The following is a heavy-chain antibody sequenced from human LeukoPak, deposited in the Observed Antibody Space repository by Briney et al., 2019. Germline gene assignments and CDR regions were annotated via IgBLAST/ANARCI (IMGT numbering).Heavy chain of an antibody. CDR1: GFTFDDYA. J-gene: IGHJ6*02. CDR3: TKDYCGKFCSAV. Sequence: PGGSLRLSCAASGFTFDDYAMHWVRQAPGKGLEWVSGISWNSGSIGYADSVKGRFTISRDNAKNSLYLQMNSLRAEDTAKYYCTKDYCGKFCSAVWGQGTTVTVSS. D-gene: IGHD3-9*01. V-gene: IGHV3-9*01. CDR2: ISWNSGSI.